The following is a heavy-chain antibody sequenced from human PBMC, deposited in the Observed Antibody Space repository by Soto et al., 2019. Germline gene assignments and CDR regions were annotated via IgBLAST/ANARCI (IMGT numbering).Heavy chain of an antibody. V-gene: IGHV4-34*01. CDR3: ARQRPFTMVRGVIITQTSFDY. Sequence: PSETLSLTCAVYGGSFSGYYWSWIRQPPGKGLEWIGEINHSGSTNYNPSLKSRVTISVDTSKNQFSLKLSSVTAADTAVYYCARQRPFTMVRGVIITQTSFDYWGQGTLVTVSS. D-gene: IGHD3-10*01. J-gene: IGHJ4*02. CDR2: INHSGST. CDR1: GGSFSGYY.